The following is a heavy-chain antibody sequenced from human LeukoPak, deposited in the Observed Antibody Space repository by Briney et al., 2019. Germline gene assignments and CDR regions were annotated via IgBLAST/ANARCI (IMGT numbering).Heavy chain of an antibody. J-gene: IGHJ6*03. CDR2: INPSGGST. CDR3: ARSKLFGELPYYYYYYMDV. D-gene: IGHD3-10*01. CDR1: GYTFTRYY. Sequence: ASVKVSCKASGYTFTRYYMHWVRQAPGQGLEWMGMINPSGGSTSYAQKFQGRVTMTRDMSTSTVYMELSSLRSEDTAVYYCARSKLFGELPYYYYYYMDVWGKGTTVTISS. V-gene: IGHV1-46*01.